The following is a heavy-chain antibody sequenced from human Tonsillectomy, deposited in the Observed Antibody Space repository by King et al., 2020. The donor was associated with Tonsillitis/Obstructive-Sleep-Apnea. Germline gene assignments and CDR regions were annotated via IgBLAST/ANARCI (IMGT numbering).Heavy chain of an antibody. CDR3: ARTRYSYGYHFDY. V-gene: IGHV4-59*08. D-gene: IGHD5-18*01. CDR1: GGSISSYY. CDR2: IYYSGST. Sequence: QLQESGPGLVKPSETLSLTCTVSGGSISSYYWSWIRQPPGKVLEWIGYIYYSGSTNYNPSLKSRVTISVDTSKNQFSLKLSSVTAADTAVYYCARTRYSYGYHFDYWGQGTLVTVSS. J-gene: IGHJ4*02.